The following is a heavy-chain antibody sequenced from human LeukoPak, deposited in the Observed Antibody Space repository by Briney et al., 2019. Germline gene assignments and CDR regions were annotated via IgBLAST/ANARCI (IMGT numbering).Heavy chain of an antibody. D-gene: IGHD6-13*01. CDR1: GYTFTSYD. CDR3: ARNGAAAAQEGYNWFDP. V-gene: IGHV1-46*01. Sequence: ASVKVSCKASGYTFTSYDINWVRQAPGQGLEWMGIINPSGGSTSYAQKFQGRVTMTRDTSTSTVYMELSSLRSEDTAVYYCARNGAAAAQEGYNWFDPWGQGTLVTVSS. J-gene: IGHJ5*02. CDR2: INPSGGST.